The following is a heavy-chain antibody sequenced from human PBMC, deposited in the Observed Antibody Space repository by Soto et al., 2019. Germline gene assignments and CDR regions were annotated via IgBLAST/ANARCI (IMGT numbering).Heavy chain of an antibody. CDR3: GRGVSSGWNPTRVAP. D-gene: IGHD6-25*01. CDR1: GDSVKSVGYY. Sequence: QVHLQESAPGLVKPSETLSLTCSVSGDSVKSVGYYWTWIRQPPGKGFEWLGDIYNTGTSRYNAPLRGPLPISADASSNTFSLTLTSVTAADTAVYFCGRGVSSGWNPTRVAPWGHGSL. J-gene: IGHJ5*02. CDR2: IYNTGTS. V-gene: IGHV4-31*01.